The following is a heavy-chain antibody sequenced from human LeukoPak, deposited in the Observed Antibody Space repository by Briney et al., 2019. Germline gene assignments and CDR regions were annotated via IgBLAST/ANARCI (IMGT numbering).Heavy chain of an antibody. D-gene: IGHD4-23*01. Sequence: GGSLRLSCAASGFTFSSYGMHWVRQAPGKGLDWVAVISFDGSNKYYADSVKGRFTISRDISKNTLYLQMNSLRPEDTAAYYCVRDYYYGGNGILDFWGQGTLVTVSS. CDR1: GFTFSSYG. J-gene: IGHJ4*02. CDR2: ISFDGSNK. CDR3: VRDYYYGGNGILDF. V-gene: IGHV3-30*03.